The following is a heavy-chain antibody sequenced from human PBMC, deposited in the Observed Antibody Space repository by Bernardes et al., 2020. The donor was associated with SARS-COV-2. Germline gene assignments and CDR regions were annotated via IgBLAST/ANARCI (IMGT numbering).Heavy chain of an antibody. V-gene: IGHV3-33*01. CDR3: ARDRDGIQYLDL. CDR2: IRYEGSNK. CDR1: GFTFRNYG. D-gene: IGHD5-18*01. Sequence: GGSLRLSCAASGFTFRNYGMHWVRQAPGKGLEWVAVIRYEGSNKYYADSVKGRFTFSRDNSRNTLSLQMNSLRVEDTAVYYCARDRDGIQYLDLRGRGNLVTVSS. J-gene: IGHJ2*01.